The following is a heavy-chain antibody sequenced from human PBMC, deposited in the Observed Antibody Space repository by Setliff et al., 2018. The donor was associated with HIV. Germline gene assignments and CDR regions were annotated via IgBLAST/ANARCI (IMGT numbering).Heavy chain of an antibody. V-gene: IGHV4-61*01. D-gene: IGHD4-17*01. J-gene: IGHJ4*02. CDR1: GGSVGSGSYY. Sequence: PSETLSLTCSVSGGSVGSGSYYWSWIRQPPGKGLEWIGYIYYSGSTTYNPSLKSRVTMSIDTSKNQFSLKLRSVTAADTAVYYCARLPPGYGDSNDYWGQGTLVTVSS. CDR3: ARLPPGYGDSNDY. CDR2: IYYSGST.